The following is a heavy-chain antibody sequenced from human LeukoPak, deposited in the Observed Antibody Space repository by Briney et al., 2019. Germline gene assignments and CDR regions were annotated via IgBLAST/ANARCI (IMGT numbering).Heavy chain of an antibody. CDR2: IYYSGST. CDR1: GGSISSGGYS. J-gene: IGHJ4*02. CDR3: ARSAGTEYRFDY. D-gene: IGHD2/OR15-2a*01. Sequence: PSETPSLTCAVSGGSISSGGYSWSWIRQPPGKGLEWIGYIYYSGSTNYNPSLKSRVTISVDTSKNQFSLKLSSVTAADTAVYYCARSAGTEYRFDYWGQGTLVTVSS. V-gene: IGHV4-61*08.